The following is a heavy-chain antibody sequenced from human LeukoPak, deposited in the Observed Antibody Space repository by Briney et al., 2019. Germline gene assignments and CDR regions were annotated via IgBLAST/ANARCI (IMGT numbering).Heavy chain of an antibody. V-gene: IGHV1-69*13. CDR3: AREGDTSSGSYVDY. Sequence: ASVKVSCKASGGTFSSYAISWVRQAPGQGLEWMGGIIPIFGTANYAQKFQGRVTITADESTSTAYMELSSLRPEDTAVYYCAREGDTSSGSYVDYWGQGTLVTVSS. D-gene: IGHD6-19*01. CDR1: GGTFSSYA. J-gene: IGHJ4*02. CDR2: IIPIFGTA.